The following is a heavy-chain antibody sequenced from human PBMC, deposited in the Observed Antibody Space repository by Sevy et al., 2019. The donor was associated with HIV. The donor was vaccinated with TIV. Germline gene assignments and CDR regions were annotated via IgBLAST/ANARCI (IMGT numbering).Heavy chain of an antibody. J-gene: IGHJ4*02. V-gene: IGHV1-18*01. CDR2: ITTHNRDT. CDR3: SIGRASNCGDYYFHS. CDR1: RDIHFAYN. D-gene: IGHD2-21*01. Sequence: AAVKVSCKASRDIHFAYNIHWVGQAPGKGLEWVGWITTHNRDTNSAPKFQGRVTMSRDTYSRTTYLQLRGLTSVDPAVYFCSIGRASNCGDYYFHSWAQGSLVFVSS.